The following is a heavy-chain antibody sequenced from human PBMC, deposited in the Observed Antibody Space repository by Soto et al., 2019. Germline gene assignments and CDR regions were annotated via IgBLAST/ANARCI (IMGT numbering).Heavy chain of an antibody. CDR1: GGTFSSYT. CDR3: AGYCSGGSCYQIHLQH. J-gene: IGHJ1*01. CDR2: IIPILGIA. Sequence: SVKVSCKASGGTFSSYTISWVRQAPGQGLEWMGRIIPILGIANYAQKFQGRVTITADKSTSTAYMELSSLRSEDTAVYYCAGYCSGGSCYQIHLQHWGQGTLVTVSS. D-gene: IGHD2-15*01. V-gene: IGHV1-69*02.